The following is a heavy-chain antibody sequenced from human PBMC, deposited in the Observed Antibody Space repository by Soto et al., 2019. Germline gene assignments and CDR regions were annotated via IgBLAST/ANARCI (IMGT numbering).Heavy chain of an antibody. Sequence: GSLRLSFAASGFTFSSYSMNWVRQAPGKGLEWVSYISSSSSTIYYADSVKGRFTISRDNAKNSLYLQMNSLRDEDTAVYYCARDLAARAAYYYYGMDVWGQGTTVTVSS. D-gene: IGHD6-6*01. V-gene: IGHV3-48*02. CDR3: ARDLAARAAYYYYGMDV. J-gene: IGHJ6*02. CDR2: ISSSSSTI. CDR1: GFTFSSYS.